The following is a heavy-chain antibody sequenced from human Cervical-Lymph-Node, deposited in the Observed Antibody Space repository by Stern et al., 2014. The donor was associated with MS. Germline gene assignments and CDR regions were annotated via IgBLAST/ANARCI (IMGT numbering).Heavy chain of an antibody. J-gene: IGHJ6*02. Sequence: VQLVESGAEVKKPGASVKVTCKASGHTFTAYHMHWVRQAPGQGLEWMGMIDPSDGSTTYAQKFQGRVTMTTDTSTSTVSMELTSLRSDDTAAYFCAREYSTANMVHYYGMDVWGQGTTVTVSS. CDR3: AREYSTANMVHYYGMDV. CDR1: GHTFTAYH. D-gene: IGHD3-10*01. V-gene: IGHV1-46*01. CDR2: IDPSDGST.